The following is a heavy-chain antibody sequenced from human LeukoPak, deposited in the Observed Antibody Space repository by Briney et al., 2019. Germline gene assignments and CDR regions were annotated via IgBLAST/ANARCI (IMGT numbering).Heavy chain of an antibody. CDR3: ARDAPYSSSWEGCSDR. V-gene: IGHV4-4*07. J-gene: IGHJ5*02. CDR1: GGSLSRYY. D-gene: IGHD6-6*01. Sequence: SGTLSLTCAVSGGSLSRYYRSWGRQPPGKGLEWIGRIYSTWSTNYNPPLTSRITIPLDTSNNPFSLKLNSVTAADTAVYYWARDAPYSSSWEGCSDRWGQGTLVTVSS. CDR2: IYSTWST.